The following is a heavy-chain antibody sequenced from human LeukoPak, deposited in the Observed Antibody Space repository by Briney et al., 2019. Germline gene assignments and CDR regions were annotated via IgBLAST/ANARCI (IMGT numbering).Heavy chain of an antibody. CDR2: ISSGGGNT. V-gene: IGHV3-23*01. D-gene: IGHD1-26*01. Sequence: GGSLRLSCAASGFTFSSYAMSWVRQAPGKGLEWVSGISSGGGNTYYGDSVKGRFTISRDNSRNTLFLQMNNLRAEDTAVYYCAKGVAWDYHCSDYWGQGTLVTVSS. CDR3: AKGVAWDYHCSDY. CDR1: GFTFSSYA. J-gene: IGHJ4*02.